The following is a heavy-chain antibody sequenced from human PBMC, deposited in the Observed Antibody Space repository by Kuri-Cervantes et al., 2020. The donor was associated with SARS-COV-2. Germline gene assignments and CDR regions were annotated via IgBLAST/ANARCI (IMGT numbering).Heavy chain of an antibody. D-gene: IGHD3-10*01. CDR3: AGQLWFGEPHFDP. J-gene: IGHJ5*02. V-gene: IGHV1-2*02. CDR1: GYTFTSYG. CDR2: INPNSGGT. Sequence: ASVKVSCKASGYTFTSYGISWVRQAPGQGLEWMGWINPNSGGTNYAQKFQGRVTMTRDTSISTAYMELSRLRFEDAAVYYCAGQLWFGEPHFDPWGQGTLVTVSS.